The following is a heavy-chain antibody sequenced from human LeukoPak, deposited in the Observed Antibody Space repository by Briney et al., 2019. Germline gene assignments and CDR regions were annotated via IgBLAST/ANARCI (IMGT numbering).Heavy chain of an antibody. J-gene: IGHJ5*02. V-gene: IGHV1-18*01. CDR1: GYTFTSYG. CDR2: ISAYNGNT. D-gene: IGHD3-10*01. CDR3: ARVPPHYYGSGSYVFDP. Sequence: ASVKVSCKASGYTFTSYGISWVRQAPGQGLEWMGWISAYNGNTNYAQKLQGRVTMTTDTSTSTAYMELRSLRSDDTAVNYCARVPPHYYGSGSYVFDPWGQGTLVTVSS.